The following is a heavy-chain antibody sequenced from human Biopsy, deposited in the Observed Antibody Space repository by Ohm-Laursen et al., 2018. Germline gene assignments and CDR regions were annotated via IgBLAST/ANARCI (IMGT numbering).Heavy chain of an antibody. CDR1: GGSFNGYY. V-gene: IGHV4-34*01. Sequence: GTLSLTCAVYGGSFNGYYWSWIRQTPGKGLEWIGEINHSGRTNYDPSLKRRATLSADSSNSQFSLRLTSVTAADTAIYYCARGSGYFKLDVWGQGTTVTVSS. CDR2: INHSGRT. D-gene: IGHD5-12*01. CDR3: ARGSGYFKLDV. J-gene: IGHJ6*02.